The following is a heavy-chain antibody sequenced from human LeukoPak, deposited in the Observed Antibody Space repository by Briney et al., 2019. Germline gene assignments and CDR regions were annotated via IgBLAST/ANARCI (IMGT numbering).Heavy chain of an antibody. CDR2: ISYDGSNK. CDR1: GFTFSNYA. V-gene: IGHV3-30-3*01. CDR3: ARDPGNGVTTTIYGMDV. D-gene: IGHD5-12*01. Sequence: GRSLRLSCAASGFTFSNYAMHWVRQAPGKGLEWVAVISYDGSNKYHADSVKGRFTISRDNSKNTLYLQMNSLRAEDTAVYYCARDPGNGVTTTIYGMDVWGQGTTVTVSS. J-gene: IGHJ6*02.